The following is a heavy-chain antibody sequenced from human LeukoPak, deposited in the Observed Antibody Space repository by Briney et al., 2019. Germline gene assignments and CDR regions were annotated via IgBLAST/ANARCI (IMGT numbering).Heavy chain of an antibody. CDR3: ARDTIFGVVRDGYYFDY. Sequence: GGSLRLSCVASGFTFSGFGMHWVRQAPGKGLEWVAVISYNARHEYYRDSVKGRFSISRDNSKNTVSLQMDSLRAEDTALYYCARDTIFGVVRDGYYFDYWGQGTLVTVSS. CDR1: GFTFSGFG. CDR2: ISYNARHE. V-gene: IGHV3-30*03. J-gene: IGHJ4*02. D-gene: IGHD3-3*01.